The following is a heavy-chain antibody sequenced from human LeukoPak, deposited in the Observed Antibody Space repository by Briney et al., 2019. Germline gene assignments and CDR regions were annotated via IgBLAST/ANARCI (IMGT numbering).Heavy chain of an antibody. V-gene: IGHV3-43*01. CDR1: RFTFYVYT. CDR3: ARAAMVRGVDYFDY. D-gene: IGHD3-10*01. J-gene: IGHJ4*02. CDR2: ISWDGGST. Sequence: GGSLRLSCAASRFTFYVYTMHCVRQAPGKGLEWVSLISWDGGSTYYGDSVKGRFTISRDNSKNTLYLQMNSLRAEDRAVYYCARAAMVRGVDYFDYWGQGTLVTVSS.